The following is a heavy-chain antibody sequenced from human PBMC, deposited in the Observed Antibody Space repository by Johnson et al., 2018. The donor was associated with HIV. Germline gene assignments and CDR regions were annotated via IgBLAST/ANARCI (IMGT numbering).Heavy chain of an antibody. J-gene: IGHJ3*02. D-gene: IGHD2-15*01. Sequence: QVQLVESGGGLVQPGGSLRLSCAASGFIVSDYYMSWIRQAPGKGLEWVSYISGSGGTIYSADSVKGRFTTSRDNAKKSLYLQMNSLRAEDTAVYYCARSKDCSVGTCPDGFDIWGQGTMVIVSS. CDR2: ISGSGGTI. CDR3: ARSKDCSVGTCPDGFDI. V-gene: IGHV3-11*04. CDR1: GFIVSDYY.